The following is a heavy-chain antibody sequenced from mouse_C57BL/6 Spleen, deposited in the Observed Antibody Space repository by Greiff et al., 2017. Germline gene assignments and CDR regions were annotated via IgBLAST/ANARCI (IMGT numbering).Heavy chain of an antibody. Sequence: QVQLQQPGAELVKPGASVKVSCKASGYTFTSYWMHWVKQRPGQGLEWIGRIHPSDSDTNYNQKFKGKATLTADKSSSTAYMELRSLTSEDSAVYFCARSQDSSGPIYWGQGTTLTVSS. CDR2: IHPSDSDT. D-gene: IGHD3-2*02. V-gene: IGHV1-74*01. CDR3: ARSQDSSGPIY. CDR1: GYTFTSYW. J-gene: IGHJ2*01.